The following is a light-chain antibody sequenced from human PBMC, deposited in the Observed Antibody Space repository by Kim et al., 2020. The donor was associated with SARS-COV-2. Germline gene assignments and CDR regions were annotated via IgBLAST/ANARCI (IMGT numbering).Light chain of an antibody. CDR1: SSNIGAGYD. CDR2: GNT. J-gene: IGLJ2*01. Sequence: RVTVSCTGSSSNIGAGYDVHWYQQLPGAAPKLLIYGNTNRPSGVPDRLSASKSGTSASLAITGLQAEDEADYYCQSYDSTLSAWVFGGGTQLTVL. V-gene: IGLV1-40*01. CDR3: QSYDSTLSAWV.